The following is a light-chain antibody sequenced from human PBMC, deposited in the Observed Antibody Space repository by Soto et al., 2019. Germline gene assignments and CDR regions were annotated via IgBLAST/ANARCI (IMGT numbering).Light chain of an antibody. Sequence: QPVLTQPASVSGSPGQSITISCTGSNNDFAVYNYVSWYQQHPGKAPKLILYEVSIRPSGVSNHFSGSKSGNTASLTISGLQAEDEADYYCRSYTSDRTLFGGGTNVTVL. J-gene: IGLJ2*01. CDR1: NNDFAVYNY. CDR2: EVS. V-gene: IGLV2-14*01. CDR3: RSYTSDRTL.